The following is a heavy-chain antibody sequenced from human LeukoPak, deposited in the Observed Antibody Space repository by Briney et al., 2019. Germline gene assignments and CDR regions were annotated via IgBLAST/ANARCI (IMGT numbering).Heavy chain of an antibody. CDR1: GGSISSSRYY. CDR2: IYYSGST. V-gene: IGHV4-39*01. D-gene: IGHD2-15*01. J-gene: IGHJ5*02. Sequence: KASETLSLTCTVSGGSISSSRYYWGWIRQPPGKGLEWIGSIYYSGSTYYNPSLKSRVTISVDTSKNQFSLKLSSVTAADTAVYYCARARIVVVVAATRSIYNWFDPWGQGTLVTVSS. CDR3: ARARIVVVVAATRSIYNWFDP.